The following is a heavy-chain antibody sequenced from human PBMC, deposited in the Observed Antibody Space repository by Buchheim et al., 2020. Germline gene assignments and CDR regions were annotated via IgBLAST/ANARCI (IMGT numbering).Heavy chain of an antibody. CDR2: IKQDGSEK. J-gene: IGHJ5*02. V-gene: IGHV3-7*01. CDR3: AGSIAVAILNWFDP. Sequence: VQLVESGGGVVQPGTSLRLSCAASGFTFSSYWMSWVRQAPGKGLEWVANIKQDGSEKYYVDSVKGRFTISRDNAKNSLYLQMNSLRAEDTAVYYCAGSIAVAILNWFDPWGQGTL. CDR1: GFTFSSYW. D-gene: IGHD6-19*01.